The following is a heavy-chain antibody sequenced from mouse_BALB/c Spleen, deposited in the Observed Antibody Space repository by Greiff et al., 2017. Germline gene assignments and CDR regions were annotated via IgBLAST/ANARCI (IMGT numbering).Heavy chain of an antibody. D-gene: IGHD1-1*01. Sequence: EVHLVESGGGLVKPGGSLKLSCAASGFTFSSYGMSWVRQTPDKRLELVATINSNGGSTYYPDSVKGRFTISRDNAKNTLYLQMSSLKSEDTAMYYCARTTGDYWGQGTTLTVSS. J-gene: IGHJ2*01. CDR1: GFTFSSYG. V-gene: IGHV5-6-3*01. CDR2: INSNGGST. CDR3: ARTTGDY.